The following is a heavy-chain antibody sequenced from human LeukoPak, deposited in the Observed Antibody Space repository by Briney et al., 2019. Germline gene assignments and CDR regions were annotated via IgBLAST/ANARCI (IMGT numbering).Heavy chain of an antibody. D-gene: IGHD3-22*01. CDR2: ISSSGNII. Sequence: LSLTCTVSGGSISSYYMSWIRQAPGKGLEWVSYISSSGNIIYYAESVKGRSTISRDNAKNALYLQMNSLRPEDTAVYYCARVGPGKFYYDSSGPNDYWGQGTLVTVSS. CDR3: ARVGPGKFYYDSSGPNDY. CDR1: GGSISSYY. J-gene: IGHJ4*02. V-gene: IGHV3-11*01.